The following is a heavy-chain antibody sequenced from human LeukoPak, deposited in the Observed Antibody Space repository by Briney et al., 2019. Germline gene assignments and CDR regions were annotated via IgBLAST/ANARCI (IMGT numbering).Heavy chain of an antibody. CDR3: ARGLGYCSGGSCNHFDY. V-gene: IGHV1-8*01. CDR2: MNPNSGNT. J-gene: IGHJ4*02. Sequence: GASVKVSCKASGYTFTSYDINWVRQATGQGLEWMGWMNPNSGNTGYAKKFQGRVTMTRNTPISTAYMELSSLRSEDTAVYYCARGLGYCSGGSCNHFDYWGQGTLVTVSS. D-gene: IGHD2-15*01. CDR1: GYTFTSYD.